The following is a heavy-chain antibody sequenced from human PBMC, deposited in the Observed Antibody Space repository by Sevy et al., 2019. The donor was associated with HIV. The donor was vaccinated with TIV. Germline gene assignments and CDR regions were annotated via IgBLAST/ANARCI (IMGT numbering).Heavy chain of an antibody. V-gene: IGHV3-30*18. D-gene: IGHD5-18*01. CDR2: ISYDGSNK. CDR3: AKDSYGYLIN. Sequence: GGSLRLSCAASGFTFSSYGMHWVRQAPGKGLEWVAVISYDGSNKYYADSVKGRFTISRDNSKNTLYLQMNSLRAEDTAVYYCAKDSYGYLINWGQGTLVTVSS. J-gene: IGHJ4*02. CDR1: GFTFSSYG.